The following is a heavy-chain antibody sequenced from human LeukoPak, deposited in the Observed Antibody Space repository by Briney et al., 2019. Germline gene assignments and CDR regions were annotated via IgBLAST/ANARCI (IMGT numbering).Heavy chain of an antibody. Sequence: GASVKVSCKASGGTFSSYAISWVRQAPGQGLEWMGGIIPIFGTANYAQKFQGRVTITADGSTSTAYMELSSLRSEDTAVYYCARDSNLGYCTNGVCYTLWGQGTLVTVSS. D-gene: IGHD2-8*01. J-gene: IGHJ4*02. CDR1: GGTFSSYA. V-gene: IGHV1-69*13. CDR3: ARDSNLGYCTNGVCYTL. CDR2: IIPIFGTA.